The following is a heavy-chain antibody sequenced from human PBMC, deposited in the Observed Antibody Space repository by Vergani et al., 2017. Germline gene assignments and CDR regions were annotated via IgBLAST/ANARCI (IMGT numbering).Heavy chain of an antibody. Sequence: QVQLQQWGAGLLKPSQTLSLTCTVSGGSISSGSYYWSWIRQPAGKGLEWIGRIYTSGSTNYNPSLKSRVTISVDTSKNQFSLKLSSVTAADTAVYYCARGLRRFLELFDPWGQGTLVTVSS. CDR2: IYTSGST. V-gene: IGHV4-61*02. D-gene: IGHD3-3*01. CDR3: ARGLRRFLELFDP. J-gene: IGHJ5*02. CDR1: GGSISSGSYY.